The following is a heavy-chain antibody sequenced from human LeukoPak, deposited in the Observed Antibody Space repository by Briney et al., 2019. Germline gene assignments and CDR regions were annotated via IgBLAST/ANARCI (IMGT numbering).Heavy chain of an antibody. CDR3: TSGSGSYYMPFYYYYYMDV. CDR2: ISSSGSTI. Sequence: PGGSLRLSCAASGFTFSDYYMSWIRQAPGKGLEWVSYISSSGSTIYYADSVKGRFTISRDNAKNSLYLQMNSLRAEDTAVYYCTSGSGSYYMPFYYYYYMDVWGKGTTVTISS. V-gene: IGHV3-11*04. D-gene: IGHD3-10*01. CDR1: GFTFSDYY. J-gene: IGHJ6*03.